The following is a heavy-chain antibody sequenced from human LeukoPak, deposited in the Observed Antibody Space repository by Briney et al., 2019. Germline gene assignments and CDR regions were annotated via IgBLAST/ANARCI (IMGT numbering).Heavy chain of an antibody. CDR2: IYYSGST. Sequence: PSETLSLTCTVSGGSISSYYWSWIRQPPGKGLEWIGYIYYSGSTNYNPSLKSRVTISVDTSKNQFSLKLSSVTAADTAVYYCARAYYGSSGYYYQGVWFDPWGQGTLVTVSS. CDR3: ARAYYGSSGYYYQGVWFDP. V-gene: IGHV4-59*01. J-gene: IGHJ5*02. D-gene: IGHD3-22*01. CDR1: GGSISSYY.